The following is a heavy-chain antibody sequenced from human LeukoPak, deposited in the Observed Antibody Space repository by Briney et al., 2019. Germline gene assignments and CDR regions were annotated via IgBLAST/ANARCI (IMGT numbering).Heavy chain of an antibody. Sequence: GGSLRLSCAASGFTFSSYAMSWVRQAPGKGLEWVSAISGSGGSTYYADSVKGRFTISRDNSKNTLYLQINSLRAEDTAVYYCAKDLGITMVRGVSPFDYWGQGTLVTVSS. J-gene: IGHJ4*02. CDR2: ISGSGGST. D-gene: IGHD3-10*01. CDR1: GFTFSSYA. V-gene: IGHV3-23*01. CDR3: AKDLGITMVRGVSPFDY.